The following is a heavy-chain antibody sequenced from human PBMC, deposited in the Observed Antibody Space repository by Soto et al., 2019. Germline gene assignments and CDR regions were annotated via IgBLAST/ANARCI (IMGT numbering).Heavy chain of an antibody. CDR1: GFTFSSYG. J-gene: IGHJ6*02. V-gene: IGHV3-33*01. CDR2: IWYDGSNK. Sequence: VGSLRLSCAASGFTFSSYGMHWVRQAPGKGLEWVAVIWYDGSNKYYADSVKGRFTISRDNSKNTPYLQMNSLRAEDTAVYYCARDRGLWFGELTKGYYYYYGMDVWGQGTTVTVSS. D-gene: IGHD3-10*01. CDR3: ARDRGLWFGELTKGYYYYYGMDV.